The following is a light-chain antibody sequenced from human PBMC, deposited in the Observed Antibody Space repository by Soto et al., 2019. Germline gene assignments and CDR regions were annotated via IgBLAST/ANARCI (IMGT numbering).Light chain of an antibody. CDR1: QSVGRN. CDR3: QQYNKWPYT. Sequence: EIGMTQSPVALSVSPGESAALSCRASQSVGRNFAWYQQRPGQAPRVLIYGTSTSATGVPARFSGSGSGTDFTLTISSLQSEDFAVYYCQQYNKWPYTFGQGTRLEIK. CDR2: GTS. V-gene: IGKV3-15*01. J-gene: IGKJ2*01.